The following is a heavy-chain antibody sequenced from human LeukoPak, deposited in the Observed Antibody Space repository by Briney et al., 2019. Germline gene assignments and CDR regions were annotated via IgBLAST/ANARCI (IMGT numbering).Heavy chain of an antibody. J-gene: IGHJ5*02. CDR1: GGSIRSSRYD. D-gene: IGHD6-25*01. CDR3: ARDGYSSAANWFDP. Sequence: SETLSLTCTVSGGSIRSSRYDWGWIRQPPGKGLEWIVSIYYSGSTYYNPSLQSRVTISVDTSNNHFSLKLSSVTAADTAVYYCARDGYSSAANWFDPWGQGTLVTVSS. CDR2: IYYSGST. V-gene: IGHV4-39*07.